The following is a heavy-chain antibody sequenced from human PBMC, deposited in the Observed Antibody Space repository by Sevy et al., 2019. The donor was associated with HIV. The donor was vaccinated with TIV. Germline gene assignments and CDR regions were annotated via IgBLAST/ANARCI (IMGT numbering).Heavy chain of an antibody. CDR1: GFTFSIYG. V-gene: IGHV3-30*19. D-gene: IGHD5-12*01. CDR2: ISYDGSNK. CDR3: ARDEVATIYYYYYGMDV. Sequence: GGSLRLSCAAYGFTFSIYGMHWVRQAPGKGLEWVAVISYDGSNKYYADSVKGRFTISRDNSKNTLYLQMNSLRAEDTAVYYCARDEVATIYYYYYGMDVWGQGTTVTVSS. J-gene: IGHJ6*02.